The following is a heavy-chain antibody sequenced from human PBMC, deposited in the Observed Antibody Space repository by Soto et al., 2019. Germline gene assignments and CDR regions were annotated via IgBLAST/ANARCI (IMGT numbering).Heavy chain of an antibody. CDR2: IYHSGST. CDR1: GGSISSGGYS. Sequence: SETLSLTCAASGGSISSGGYSWSWIRQPPGKGLEWIGYIYHSGSTYYNPSLKSRVTISVDRSKNQFSLKLSSVTAADTAVYYCARGSRNYYYGMDVWGQGTTVTVSS. V-gene: IGHV4-30-2*01. J-gene: IGHJ6*02. CDR3: ARGSRNYYYGMDV.